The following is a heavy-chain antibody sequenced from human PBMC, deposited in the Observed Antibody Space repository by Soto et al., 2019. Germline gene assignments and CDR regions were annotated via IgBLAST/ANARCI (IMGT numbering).Heavy chain of an antibody. CDR3: ARDYSSGWYGHYYYYGMDV. CDR1: GYTFTSYA. CDR2: ISAGNGNT. D-gene: IGHD6-19*01. Sequence: ASVKVSCKASGYTFTSYAMHWVRQAPGQRLEWMGWISAGNGNTKYSQKFQGRVTITRDTPASTAYMELSSLRSEDTAVYYCARDYSSGWYGHYYYYGMDVWGQGTTVTVSS. J-gene: IGHJ6*02. V-gene: IGHV1-3*01.